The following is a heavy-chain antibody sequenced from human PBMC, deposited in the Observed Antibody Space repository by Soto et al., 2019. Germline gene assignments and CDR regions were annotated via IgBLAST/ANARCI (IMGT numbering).Heavy chain of an antibody. CDR2: INGDGSEK. V-gene: IGHV3-7*03. CDR1: GFTFRSYW. Sequence: EVQLVESGGGLVQSGGSLRLSCAASGFTFRSYWMNWVRQAPGRGLEWVANINGDGSEKTYVDSVKGRFTISRDNAKNSLDLQMSSLRAGDTAVYYCARGPLDYWGQGTLVTVSS. CDR3: ARGPLDY. J-gene: IGHJ4*02.